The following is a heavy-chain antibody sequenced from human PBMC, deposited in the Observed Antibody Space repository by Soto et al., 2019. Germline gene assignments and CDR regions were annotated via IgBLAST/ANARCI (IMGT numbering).Heavy chain of an antibody. V-gene: IGHV3-30*04. CDR2: ISYDGSNK. Sequence: PGGSLRLSCAASGFTLINYAMYWVRQAPGKGLEWVAVISYDGSNKYYADSVKGRFTISRDNSKHTLYLQMNSLRAEDTAIYYCARAKGSETSDYYYSMDVWGQGTTVTVSS. D-gene: IGHD2-15*01. CDR3: ARAKGSETSDYYYSMDV. CDR1: GFTLINYA. J-gene: IGHJ6*02.